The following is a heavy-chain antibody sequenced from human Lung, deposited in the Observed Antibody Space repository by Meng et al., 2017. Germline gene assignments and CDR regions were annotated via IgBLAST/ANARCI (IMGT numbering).Heavy chain of an antibody. CDR2: IYDSETT. Sequence: QVQLQESYPGLVKPSGNLSLTCTVSGGSIRNDYWSWIRQSPGKGLEWIAYIYDSETTNYSPSLASRVSISIDTSKNQFSLKMTSVAAADTAVYYCARGGTSSKWFDPWGQETLVTVSS. D-gene: IGHD2-2*01. CDR3: ARGGTSSKWFDP. J-gene: IGHJ5*02. V-gene: IGHV4-59*01. CDR1: GGSIRNDY.